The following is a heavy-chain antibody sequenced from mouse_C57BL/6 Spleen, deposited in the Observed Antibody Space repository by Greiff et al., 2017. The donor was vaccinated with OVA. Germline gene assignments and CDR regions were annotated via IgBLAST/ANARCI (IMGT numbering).Heavy chain of an antibody. CDR2: INPNNGGT. J-gene: IGHJ2*01. V-gene: IGHV1-26*01. CDR1: GYTFTDYY. CDR3: ARGEERNYFDD. Sequence: VQLQQSGPELVKPGASVKISCKASGYTFTDYYMNWVKQSHGKSLEWIGDINPNNGGTSYNQKFKGKATLTVDKSSSTAYMELRSLTSEDSAVYYCARGEERNYFDDWGQGTTLTVSS.